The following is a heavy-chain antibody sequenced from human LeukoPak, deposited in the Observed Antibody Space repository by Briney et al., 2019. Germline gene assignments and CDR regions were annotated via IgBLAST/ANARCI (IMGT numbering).Heavy chain of an antibody. J-gene: IGHJ4*02. V-gene: IGHV1-46*01. CDR1: GYTFTSYY. D-gene: IGHD3-22*01. Sequence: ASVKVSCKASGYTFTSYYIHWVRQAPGQGLEWVGIINPSGGSTNYAQKFQGRVTITTDESTSTAYMELSSLRSEDTAVYYCARVGYDSSGYCLMADYWGQGTLVTVSS. CDR3: ARVGYDSSGYCLMADY. CDR2: INPSGGST.